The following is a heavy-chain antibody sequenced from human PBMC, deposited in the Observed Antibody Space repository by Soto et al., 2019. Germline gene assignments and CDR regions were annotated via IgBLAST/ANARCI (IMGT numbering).Heavy chain of an antibody. CDR2: ISSSSSTI. Sequence: GGSLRLSCAASGFTFSSYSMNWVRQAPGKGLEWVSYISSSSSTIYYADSVKGRFTISRENAKNSLYLQMNSLRDEDTAVYYWARGDYGDPRYYYYGMDVWGQGTTVTVSS. J-gene: IGHJ6*02. V-gene: IGHV3-48*02. D-gene: IGHD4-17*01. CDR3: ARGDYGDPRYYYYGMDV. CDR1: GFTFSSYS.